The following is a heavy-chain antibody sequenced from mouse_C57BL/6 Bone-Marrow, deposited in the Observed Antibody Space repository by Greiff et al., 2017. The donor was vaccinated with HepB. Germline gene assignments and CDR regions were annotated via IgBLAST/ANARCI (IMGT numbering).Heavy chain of an antibody. CDR2: IYPGDGDT. J-gene: IGHJ2*01. CDR1: GYAFSSSW. Sequence: QVQLKESGPELVKPGASVKISCKASGYAFSSSWMNWVKQRPGKGLEWIGRIYPGDGDTNYNGKFKGKATLTADKSSSTAYMQLSSLTSEDSAVYFCSCLTGTKVDYWGQGTTLTVSS. CDR3: SCLTGTKVDY. D-gene: IGHD4-1*01. V-gene: IGHV1-82*01.